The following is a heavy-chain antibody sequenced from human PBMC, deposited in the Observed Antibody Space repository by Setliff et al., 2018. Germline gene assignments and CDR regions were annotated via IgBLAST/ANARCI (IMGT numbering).Heavy chain of an antibody. J-gene: IGHJ2*01. V-gene: IGHV3-33*01. D-gene: IGHD2-21*01. CDR3: ARDLGEPYWYFDL. CDR2: IWYDGSNI. Sequence: GESLKISCAASGFSFSTYAMHWVRQAPGKGLEWVALIWYDGSNIHYVDSVKGRFTISRDNSKNTLYLQMNSLRVDDTAIYYCARDLGEPYWYFDLWGRGTLVTVSS. CDR1: GFSFSTYA.